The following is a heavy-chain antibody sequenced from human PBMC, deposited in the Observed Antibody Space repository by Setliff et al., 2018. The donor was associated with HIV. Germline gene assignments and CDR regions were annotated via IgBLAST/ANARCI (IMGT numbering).Heavy chain of an antibody. D-gene: IGHD2-21*01. Sequence: PGGSLRLSCAASGFTFSNYAMSWVRQAPGEGLEWVSAILSTGERTFYADSVQGRFTISRDDSKNTLYLQMNSLRAEDTAVYYCARGQFRLRPDSLDLWGQGTLVTVSS. CDR2: ILSTGERT. CDR3: ARGQFRLRPDSLDL. CDR1: GFTFSNYA. J-gene: IGHJ3*01. V-gene: IGHV3-23*01.